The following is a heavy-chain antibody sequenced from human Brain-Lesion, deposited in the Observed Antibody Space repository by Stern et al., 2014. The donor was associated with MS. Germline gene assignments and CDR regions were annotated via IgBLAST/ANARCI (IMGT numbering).Heavy chain of an antibody. Sequence: QMQLVESGPGLVKPSETLSLTCTVAGGSVSSTSYAWAWIRQPPGKGLEWIGPLYFIGNTYYSPSLKSRLTISLDPPKNQVSLHLGLGTAADTAVYYCAGEEDIRYCSGGSCTGNWFDPWGQGTLVTVSS. V-gene: IGHV4-39*01. CDR1: GGSVSSTSYA. J-gene: IGHJ5*02. CDR3: AGEEDIRYCSGGSCTGNWFDP. CDR2: LYFIGNT. D-gene: IGHD2-15*01.